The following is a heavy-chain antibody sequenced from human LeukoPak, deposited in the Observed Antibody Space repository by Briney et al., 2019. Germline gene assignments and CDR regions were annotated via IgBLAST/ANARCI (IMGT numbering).Heavy chain of an antibody. J-gene: IGHJ4*02. Sequence: PGGSLRPSCAASGFTFSDYAMSWVRQAPGKGLEWVSVISGSGGSTYYADSVKGRFTISRDNSKNTLYLQMNSLRAEDTAVYYCASSILTGYYSRSYFDYWGQGTLVTVSS. V-gene: IGHV3-23*01. CDR2: ISGSGGST. D-gene: IGHD3-9*01. CDR3: ASSILTGYYSRSYFDY. CDR1: GFTFSDYA.